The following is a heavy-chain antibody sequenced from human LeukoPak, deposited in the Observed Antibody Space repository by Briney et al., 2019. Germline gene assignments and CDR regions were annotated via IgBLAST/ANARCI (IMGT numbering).Heavy chain of an antibody. V-gene: IGHV3-30*02. CDR2: MRSDGSDE. Sequence: GGSLRLSCATSGFTFRSYGMHWVRQAPGKGLEWVAFMRSDGSDEHYADSVKGRFTISRDNSKNTLYLQMNSLRAEDTAVYYCAKDHLVGAEGGYWGQGTLVTVSS. CDR1: GFTFRSYG. CDR3: AKDHLVGAEGGY. D-gene: IGHD1-26*01. J-gene: IGHJ4*02.